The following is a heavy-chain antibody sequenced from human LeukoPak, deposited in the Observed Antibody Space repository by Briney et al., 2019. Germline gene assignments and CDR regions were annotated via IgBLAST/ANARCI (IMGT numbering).Heavy chain of an antibody. CDR3: ARVTTGTVDY. D-gene: IGHD4-17*01. Sequence: SETLSLTCAVYGGSFSGYYWSWIRQPPEKGLEWIGYISYSGSTTYIPSLKSRVTISVDTSKNQFSLKLSSVTAADTAVYYCARVTTGTVDYWGQGTLVTVSS. CDR2: ISYSGST. V-gene: IGHV4-59*01. J-gene: IGHJ4*02. CDR1: GGSFSGYY.